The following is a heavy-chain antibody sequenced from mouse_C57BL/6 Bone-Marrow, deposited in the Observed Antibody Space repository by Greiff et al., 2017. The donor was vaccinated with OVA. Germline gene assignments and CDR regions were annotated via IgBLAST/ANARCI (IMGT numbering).Heavy chain of an antibody. V-gene: IGHV14-4*01. D-gene: IGHD1-1*01. CDR3: TIHYYGSSYETY. CDR2: IDPENGDT. Sequence: EVQLVESGAELVRPGASVKLSCTASGFNIKDDYMHWVKQRPEQGLEWIGWIDPENGDTEYASKFQGKATITADTSSNTAYLQLSSLTSEDTAVYYCTIHYYGSSYETYWGQGTLVTVSA. J-gene: IGHJ3*01. CDR1: GFNIKDDY.